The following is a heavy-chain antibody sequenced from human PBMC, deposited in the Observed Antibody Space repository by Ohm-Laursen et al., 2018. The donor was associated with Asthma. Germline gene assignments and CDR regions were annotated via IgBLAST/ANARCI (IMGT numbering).Heavy chain of an antibody. V-gene: IGHV3-21*01. D-gene: IGHD3-10*01. J-gene: IGHJ6*02. CDR3: ARDSGAGMDV. CDR2: ISSSSRYI. Sequence: SLRLSCAASGYTFSRYSIHWVRQAPGKGLEWVSSISSSSRYIYYADSMKGRVSISRDNAKNSLYLQMNSLRAEDTAVYYCARDSGAGMDVWGQGTTVTVSS. CDR1: GYTFSRYS.